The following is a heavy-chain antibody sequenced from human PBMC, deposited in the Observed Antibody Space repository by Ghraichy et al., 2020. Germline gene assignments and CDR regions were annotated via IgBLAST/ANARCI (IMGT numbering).Heavy chain of an antibody. D-gene: IGHD6-19*01. J-gene: IGHJ3*01. Sequence: SETLSLTCTVSGDSISSGGYPWSWIRQLPGKGPEWIGNISYSGSTYYSASLRSRLTMSIDTSQSQFSLHLKSVTAADTAVYYCARVRSGSGFDLWGQGTMVTVSS. CDR3: ARVRSGSGFDL. CDR2: ISYSGST. V-gene: IGHV4-31*03. CDR1: GDSISSGGYP.